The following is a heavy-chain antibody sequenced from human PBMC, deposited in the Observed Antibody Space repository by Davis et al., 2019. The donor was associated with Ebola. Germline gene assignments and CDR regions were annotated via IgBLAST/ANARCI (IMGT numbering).Heavy chain of an antibody. CDR3: ARCEENPDTTMVSCFDY. CDR2: INTNTGNP. D-gene: IGHD5-18*01. CDR1: GYTFNDYA. J-gene: IGHJ4*02. V-gene: IGHV7-4-1*02. Sequence: AASVKVSCKASGYTFNDYAMNWVRQAPGQGLEWMGWINTNTGNPTYAQGFTGRFVFSLDTSVSTAYLQISSLKAEDTAVYYCARCEENPDTTMVSCFDYWGQGTLVTVSS.